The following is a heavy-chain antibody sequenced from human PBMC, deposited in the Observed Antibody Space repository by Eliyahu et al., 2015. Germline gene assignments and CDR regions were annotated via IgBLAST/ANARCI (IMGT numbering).Heavy chain of an antibody. V-gene: IGHV4-59*08. CDR1: GAFLSSSW. CDR3: ARRTSASGTYYD. J-gene: IGHJ4*02. CDR2: IRSSGGG. D-gene: IGHD3-10*01. Sequence: QVQLQESGPGLVKPWETLSLTCTVSGAFLSSSWWGWIRHYPGKGLEWIGYIRSSGGGEYNASLRSRVTISVDASKNQVSLIVRSVTAADSAVYYCARRTSASGTYYDWGQGTLVTVS.